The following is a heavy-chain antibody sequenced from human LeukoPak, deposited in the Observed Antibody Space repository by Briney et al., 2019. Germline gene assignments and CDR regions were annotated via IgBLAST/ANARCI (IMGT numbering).Heavy chain of an antibody. Sequence: ASVKVSCKASGYTFTGYYMHWVRQAPGQGLEWMGWINPNSGGTNYAQKFQGRVTMTRDTSISTAYMELSRLRSDDTAVYYCAREGIVVVPAAVLRDYYYYYMDVWGKGTTVTVSS. CDR2: INPNSGGT. D-gene: IGHD2-2*01. CDR3: AREGIVVVPAAVLRDYYYYYMDV. V-gene: IGHV1-2*02. CDR1: GYTFTGYY. J-gene: IGHJ6*03.